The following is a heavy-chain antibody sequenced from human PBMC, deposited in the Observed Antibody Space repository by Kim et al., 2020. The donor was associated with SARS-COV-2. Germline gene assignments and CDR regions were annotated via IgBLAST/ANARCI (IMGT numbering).Heavy chain of an antibody. Sequence: GGSLRLSCAASGFTFSSYAMSWVRQAPGKGLEWVSAISGSGGSTYYADSVKGRFTISRDNSKNTLYLQMNSLRAEDTAVYYCAKDPGFSYSSSWYYFDYWGQGTLVTVSS. D-gene: IGHD6-13*01. CDR1: GFTFSSYA. CDR3: AKDPGFSYSSSWYYFDY. V-gene: IGHV3-23*01. J-gene: IGHJ4*02. CDR2: ISGSGGST.